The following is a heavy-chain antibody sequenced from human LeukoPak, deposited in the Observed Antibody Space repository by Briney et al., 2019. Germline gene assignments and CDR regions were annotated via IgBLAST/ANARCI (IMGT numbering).Heavy chain of an antibody. Sequence: GGSLRLSCAASGFTFSSYEMNWVRQAPGKGLEWVSYISSGSTIYYADSVKGRFTISRDNAKNSLYLQMNSLRAEDTAVYYCATLEVEFDYWGQGTLVTVSS. CDR3: ATLEVEFDY. J-gene: IGHJ4*02. CDR1: GFTFSSYE. V-gene: IGHV3-48*03. CDR2: ISSGSTI. D-gene: IGHD3-3*01.